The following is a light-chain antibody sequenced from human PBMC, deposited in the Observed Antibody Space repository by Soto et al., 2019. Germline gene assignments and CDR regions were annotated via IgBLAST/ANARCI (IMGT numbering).Light chain of an antibody. CDR2: GAS. Sequence: EIVMTQSPATLSVSPGERATLSCRASQSVSSNLAWYQQKPGQAPRLLIYGASNRATGIPDRIGGSWSRTVFIITISRLEPEYAALYYYQQYGISRTFGQGTKVDIK. J-gene: IGKJ1*01. CDR1: QSVSSN. V-gene: IGKV3-20*01. CDR3: QQYGISRT.